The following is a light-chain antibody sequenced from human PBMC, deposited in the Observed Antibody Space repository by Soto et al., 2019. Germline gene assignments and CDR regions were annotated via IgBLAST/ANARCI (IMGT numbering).Light chain of an antibody. CDR1: SSNIGSNT. CDR2: SNK. Sequence: QSVLTQPPSASGTPGQRVTISCSGSSSNIGSNTVNWYQHLPGTAPQLLIYSNKQRPSGVPDRFSGSKSGTSASLAISGLQSEDEADYYCATWDDSLNALYVFGTGTQLTVL. CDR3: ATWDDSLNALYV. V-gene: IGLV1-44*01. J-gene: IGLJ1*01.